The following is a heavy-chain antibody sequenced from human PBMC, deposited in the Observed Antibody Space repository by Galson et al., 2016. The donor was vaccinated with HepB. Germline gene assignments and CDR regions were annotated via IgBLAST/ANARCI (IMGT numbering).Heavy chain of an antibody. Sequence: PALVKPTQTLTLTCTFSGFSLTTGGVGVGWIRQPPGKALEWLALLYWDDDKRYSPSLKSRLTITKDTSKNQVVLTMTNMDPVDTGTYYCAHYLFHAFWSVPVWCLDYWGQGTLVSVSS. V-gene: IGHV2-5*02. J-gene: IGHJ4*02. CDR2: LYWDDDK. CDR3: AHYLFHAFWSVPVWCLDY. D-gene: IGHD3-3*01. CDR1: GFSLTTGGVG.